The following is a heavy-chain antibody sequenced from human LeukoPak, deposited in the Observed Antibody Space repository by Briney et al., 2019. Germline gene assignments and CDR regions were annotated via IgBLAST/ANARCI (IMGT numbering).Heavy chain of an antibody. CDR2: ISSSGSTI. CDR3: ARDTNSVGDFDY. CDR1: GFTFSDYY. V-gene: IGHV3-11*01. Sequence: PGGSLTLSCAASGFTFSDYYMSWIRHAPGKGLEWVSYISSSGSTIYYADSVKGRFTISRDNAKNSLYLQMNSLRAEDTAVYYCARDTNSVGDFDYWGQGTLVTVSS. D-gene: IGHD3-10*01. J-gene: IGHJ4*02.